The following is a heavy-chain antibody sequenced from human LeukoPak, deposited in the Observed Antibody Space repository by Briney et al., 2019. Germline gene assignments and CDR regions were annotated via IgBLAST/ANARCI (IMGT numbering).Heavy chain of an antibody. CDR3: AKLTWGLAVAGNFDY. J-gene: IGHJ4*02. CDR1: GFTFSSYA. V-gene: IGHV3-23*01. CDR2: ISGSGGST. D-gene: IGHD6-19*01. Sequence: GGSLRLSCAASGFTFSSYAMSWVRQAPGEGLEWVSAISGSGGSTYYADSVKGRFTISRDNSKNTLCLQMNSLRAEDTAVYYCAKLTWGLAVAGNFDYWGQGTLVTVSS.